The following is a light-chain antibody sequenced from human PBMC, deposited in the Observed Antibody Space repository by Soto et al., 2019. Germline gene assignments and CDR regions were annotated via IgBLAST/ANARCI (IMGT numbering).Light chain of an antibody. CDR3: QQYRSWT. CDR2: GAS. CDR1: QSVSSSF. J-gene: IGKJ1*01. Sequence: EIVLTQSPGTLSLSPGERATLSCRASQSVSSSFLAWYQQKPGQAPRLLIYGASTRATGIPDRFSGSGSGTDFTLTISRLEPEDSAIYYCQQYRSWTFGQGTKVEIK. V-gene: IGKV3-20*01.